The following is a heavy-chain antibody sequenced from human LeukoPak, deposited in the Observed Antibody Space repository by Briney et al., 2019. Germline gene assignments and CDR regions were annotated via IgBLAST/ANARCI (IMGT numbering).Heavy chain of an antibody. Sequence: GXSLRLSCAASGFTFSSYEMNWVRQARGKGLEWVSYISISGSTIYYADSVKGRFTISRDNAKNSLYLQMNSLRAEDTAVYYCARDRSVGDWGQGTLVTVSS. CDR3: ARDRSVGD. CDR2: ISISGSTI. CDR1: GFTFSSYE. J-gene: IGHJ4*02. D-gene: IGHD3-16*01. V-gene: IGHV3-48*03.